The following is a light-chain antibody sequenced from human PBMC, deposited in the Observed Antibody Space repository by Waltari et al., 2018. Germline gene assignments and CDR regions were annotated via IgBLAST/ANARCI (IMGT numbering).Light chain of an antibody. V-gene: IGLV2-23*02. CDR2: EVN. CDR3: SSYTISSTYV. Sequence: QSALTPPASVSGSPGQSITISCTGTSSDVGTFNLVSWYQQYPGKAPKLMIYEVNTRPSGVSNRFSGSKSGNTASLTISGLQAEDEADYYCSSYTISSTYVFGTGTKVTVL. J-gene: IGLJ1*01. CDR1: SSDVGTFNL.